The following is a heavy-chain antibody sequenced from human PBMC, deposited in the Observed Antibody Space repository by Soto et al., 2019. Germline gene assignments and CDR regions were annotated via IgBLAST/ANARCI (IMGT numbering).Heavy chain of an antibody. CDR2: ISGRGVDT. CDR3: AKDQTDVTLFDY. Sequence: GSLRPSCAASGFSFSSLAMSWVRQAPGKGLEWVSSISGRGVDTLYADSVKGRFTISRDNSRNTLYLQVNSLRAEDTAVYYCAKDQTDVTLFDYWGQGTLVTVSS. CDR1: GFSFSSLA. D-gene: IGHD2-21*02. V-gene: IGHV3-23*01. J-gene: IGHJ4*02.